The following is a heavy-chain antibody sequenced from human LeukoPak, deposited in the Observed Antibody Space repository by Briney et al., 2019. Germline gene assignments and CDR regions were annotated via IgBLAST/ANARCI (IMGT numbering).Heavy chain of an antibody. D-gene: IGHD3-3*01. CDR3: ARELEIGGY. CDR2: ISAYNGNT. Sequence: ASVKVSCKASGGTFSSYAISWVRQAPGQGLEWMGWISAYNGNTNYAQKLQVGVTMTTDTSTSTAYMELRSLRSDDTAVYYCARELEIGGYWGQGTLVTVSS. J-gene: IGHJ4*02. V-gene: IGHV1-18*01. CDR1: GGTFSSYA.